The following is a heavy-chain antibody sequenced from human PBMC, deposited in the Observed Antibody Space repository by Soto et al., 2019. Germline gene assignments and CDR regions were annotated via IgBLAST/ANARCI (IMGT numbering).Heavy chain of an antibody. J-gene: IGHJ6*02. CDR1: SVSNAW. D-gene: IGHD3-22*01. V-gene: IGHV3-15*07. Sequence: SVSNAWMTWVRQAPGKGLEWVGRIKSKTDGGTTDYAAPVKGRFTISRDDSKNTLYLQMNSLKTEDTAVYYCTTGSYDSSGYYYYYGMDVWGQGTTVTVSS. CDR2: IKSKTDGGTT. CDR3: TTGSYDSSGYYYYYGMDV.